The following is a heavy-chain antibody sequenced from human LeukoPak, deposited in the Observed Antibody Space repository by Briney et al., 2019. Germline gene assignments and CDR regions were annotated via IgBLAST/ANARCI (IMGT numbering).Heavy chain of an antibody. CDR1: GGSFSGYY. CDR3: ASYGSGSYRFDP. J-gene: IGHJ5*02. V-gene: IGHV4-34*01. Sequence: SETLSLTCAVYGGSFSGYYWSWIRQPPGKGLEWIGEINHSGSTNYNPSLKSRVTISVDTSKNQFSLKLNSVTAADTAVYYCASYGSGSYRFDPWGQGTLVTVSS. D-gene: IGHD3-10*01. CDR2: INHSGST.